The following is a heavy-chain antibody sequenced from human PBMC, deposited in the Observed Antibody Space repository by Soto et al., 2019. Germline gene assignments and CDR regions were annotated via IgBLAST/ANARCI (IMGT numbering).Heavy chain of an antibody. CDR3: ARGLRGVIVATVHNWFDP. J-gene: IGHJ5*02. D-gene: IGHD5-12*01. V-gene: IGHV4-34*01. CDR2: INHSGGT. CDR1: GGSFSGYY. Sequence: QVQLQQWGAGLLKPSETLSLTCAVYGGSFSGYYWSWIRQPPGKGLEWIGEINHSGGTNYNPSLRSRVTISVDTSKTQFSLKLSSVTAADTAVYSCARGLRGVIVATVHNWFDPWGQGTLVTVSS.